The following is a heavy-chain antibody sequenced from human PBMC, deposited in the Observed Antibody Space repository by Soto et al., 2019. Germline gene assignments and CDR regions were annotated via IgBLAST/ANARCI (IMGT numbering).Heavy chain of an antibody. CDR1: GFTFSSYA. V-gene: IGHV3-30-3*01. Sequence: LRLSCAASGFTFSSYAMHWVRQAPGKGLEWVAVISYDGSNKYYADSVKGRFTISRDNSKNTLYLQMNSLRAEDTAVYYCASGLMVRGVIIPPDYWGQGTLVTVSS. D-gene: IGHD3-10*01. CDR2: ISYDGSNK. J-gene: IGHJ4*02. CDR3: ASGLMVRGVIIPPDY.